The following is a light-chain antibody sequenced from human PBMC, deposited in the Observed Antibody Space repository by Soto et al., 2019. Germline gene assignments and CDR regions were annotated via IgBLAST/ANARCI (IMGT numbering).Light chain of an antibody. V-gene: IGKV2-28*01. CDR2: LGS. CDR3: QQYGSSGT. CDR1: QSLLHSNGYNH. J-gene: IGKJ1*01. Sequence: DIVMTQSPLSLPVTPGEPASISCRSSQSLLHSNGYNHLDWYLQKPGQSPQLLIYLGSNRSSGVPDRFSGSGSGTDFTLKISRLEPEDFAVYYCQQYGSSGTFGQGTKVDIK.